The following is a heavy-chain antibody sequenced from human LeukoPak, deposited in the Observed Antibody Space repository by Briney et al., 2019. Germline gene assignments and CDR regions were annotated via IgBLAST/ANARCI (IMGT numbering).Heavy chain of an antibody. J-gene: IGHJ5*02. Sequence: KTSETLSLTCTVSGGSISSSSYYWGWIRQPPGKGLEWIGSIYYSGSTYYNPSLKSRVTISVDTSKNQFSLKLSSVSAADTAVYYCASRGSSGWPAARTFDPWGQGTLVTVSS. CDR3: ASRGSSGWPAARTFDP. CDR2: IYYSGST. V-gene: IGHV4-39*01. CDR1: GGSISSSSYY. D-gene: IGHD6-19*01.